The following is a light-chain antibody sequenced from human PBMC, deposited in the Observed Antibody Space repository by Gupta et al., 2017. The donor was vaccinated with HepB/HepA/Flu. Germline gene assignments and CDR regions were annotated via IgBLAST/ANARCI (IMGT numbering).Light chain of an antibody. V-gene: IGKV3-15*01. J-gene: IGKJ4*01. CDR1: QGVSSN. CDR2: GAS. CDR3: QQYNNWPPLT. Sequence: DIVIAQSPATLSLSHGERATLSCRASQGVSSNLAWYQQKPGQAPRLLIYGASTRATGIPARFSGSGSGTEFTLTISSLQSEDFAVYYCQQYNNWPPLTFGGGTKVEIK.